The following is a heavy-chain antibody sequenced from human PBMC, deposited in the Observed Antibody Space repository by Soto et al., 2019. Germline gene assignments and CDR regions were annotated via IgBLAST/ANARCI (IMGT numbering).Heavy chain of an antibody. Sequence: GGSLILCCAASGFTVRCNYMSWVRQAVGKGLKYVSVIYSGGSPHHAHSEKGRFNISRDNSKNTLYLQMNSLRAEDTAVYYCARDESLGWLQPPRGYGMDVWGQGTTVTVSS. CDR3: ARDESLGWLQPPRGYGMDV. D-gene: IGHD5-12*01. CDR2: IYSGGSP. J-gene: IGHJ6*02. CDR1: GFTVRCNY. V-gene: IGHV3-53*01.